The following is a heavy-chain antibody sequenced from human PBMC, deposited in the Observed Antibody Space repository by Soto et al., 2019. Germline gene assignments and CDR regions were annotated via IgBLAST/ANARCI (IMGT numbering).Heavy chain of an antibody. V-gene: IGHV1-18*01. Sequence: ASVKVSCKASGYTFTSYCISWVRQAPGQGLEWMGWISAYNGNTNYAQKLQGRVTMTTDTSTSTAYMELRSLRSDDTAVYYCARDGPHMVPAAMNYYYYGMDVWGQGTTVTVSS. J-gene: IGHJ6*02. CDR2: ISAYNGNT. CDR3: ARDGPHMVPAAMNYYYYGMDV. D-gene: IGHD2-2*01. CDR1: GYTFTSYC.